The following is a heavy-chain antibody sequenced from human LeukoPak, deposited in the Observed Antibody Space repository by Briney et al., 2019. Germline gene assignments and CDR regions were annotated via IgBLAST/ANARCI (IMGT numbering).Heavy chain of an antibody. CDR1: GYTFTSYY. CDR3: ARETVLTGYEAYSFDY. V-gene: IGHV1-46*03. Sequence: GASVKVSCKASGYTFTSYYMHRVRQAPGQGLEWMGIINPSGGSTSYAQKFQGRVTMTRDTSTSTVYMELSSLRSEDTAVYYCARETVLTGYEAYSFDYWGQGTLVTVSS. J-gene: IGHJ4*02. CDR2: INPSGGST. D-gene: IGHD3-9*01.